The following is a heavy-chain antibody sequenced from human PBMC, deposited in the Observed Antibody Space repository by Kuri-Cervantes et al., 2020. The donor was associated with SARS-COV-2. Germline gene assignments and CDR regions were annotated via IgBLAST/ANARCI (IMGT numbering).Heavy chain of an antibody. D-gene: IGHD2-15*01. V-gene: IGHV1-2*02. Sequence: ASVKVSCKSSGYIFTTYYIHWVRQAPGQGLEWMGWINSDTGATEYAQKFQGRVTMTRDTSISTVYMDLSRLRSDDTALYYCATSLKSLAYCSGGSCYHIDYWGQGTLVTVSS. J-gene: IGHJ4*02. CDR1: GYIFTTYY. CDR2: INSDTGAT. CDR3: ATSLKSLAYCSGGSCYHIDY.